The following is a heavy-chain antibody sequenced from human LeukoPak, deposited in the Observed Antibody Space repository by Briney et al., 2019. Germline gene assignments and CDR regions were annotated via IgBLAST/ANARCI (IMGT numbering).Heavy chain of an antibody. D-gene: IGHD6-25*01. CDR1: GFTFSDYY. CDR2: IKQDGSEK. Sequence: GGSLRLSCAASGFTFSDYYMSWIRQAPGKGLEWVANIKQDGSEKYYVDSVKGRFTISRDNAKNSLYLQMNSLRAEDTAVYYCAREIPATDAFDIWGQGTMVTVSS. J-gene: IGHJ3*02. CDR3: AREIPATDAFDI. V-gene: IGHV3-7*01.